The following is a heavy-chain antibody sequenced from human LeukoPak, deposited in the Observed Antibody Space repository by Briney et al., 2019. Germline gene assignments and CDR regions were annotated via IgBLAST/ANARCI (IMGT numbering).Heavy chain of an antibody. CDR2: IYHSGST. Sequence: SETLSLTCTVSGYSISSGYYWGWIRQPPGKGLEWIGSIYHSGSTYYNPSLKSRATISVDTSKNQFSLKLSSVTAADTAVYYCARSPGSGSYMFDYWGQGTLVTVSS. V-gene: IGHV4-38-2*02. CDR1: GYSISSGYY. J-gene: IGHJ4*02. CDR3: ARSPGSGSYMFDY. D-gene: IGHD3-10*01.